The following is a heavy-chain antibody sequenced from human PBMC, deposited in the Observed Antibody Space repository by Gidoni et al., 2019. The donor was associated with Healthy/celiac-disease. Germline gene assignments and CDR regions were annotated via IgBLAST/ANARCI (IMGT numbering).Heavy chain of an antibody. V-gene: IGHV3-48*01. CDR3: ARGLAHYYYGMDV. CDR1: GFTFSSYS. CDR2: ISSSSSTI. Sequence: EVQLVEAGGGLVQPGGSLSVSCAAYGFTFSSYSMNWVRQAPGKGLEWVSYISSSSSTIYYADSVKGRFTISRDNAKNSLYLQMNSLRAEDTAVYYCARGLAHYYYGMDVWGQGTTVTVSS. J-gene: IGHJ6*02.